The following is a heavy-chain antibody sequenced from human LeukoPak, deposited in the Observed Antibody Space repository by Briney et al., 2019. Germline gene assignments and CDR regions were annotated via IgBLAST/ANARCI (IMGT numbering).Heavy chain of an antibody. Sequence: GESLKISCKGSGYSFSNYWIAWVRQMPGKGLEFIGIIYLDDSDTRYSPSFQGHVTISADKSINTAYLQWNSLKASDTAIYYCARRPSGAFDFWGQGTLVTVAS. J-gene: IGHJ4*02. CDR3: ARRPSGAFDF. CDR2: IYLDDSDT. V-gene: IGHV5-51*01. CDR1: GYSFSNYW. D-gene: IGHD6-19*01.